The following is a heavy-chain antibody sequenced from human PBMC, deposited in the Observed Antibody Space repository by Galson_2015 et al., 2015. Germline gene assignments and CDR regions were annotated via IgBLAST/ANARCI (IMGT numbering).Heavy chain of an antibody. V-gene: IGHV3-9*01. CDR3: AKATTGDIVVVPAAPDYYYYMDV. Sequence: WVRQAPGKGLEWVSGISWNSGSIGYADSVKGRFTISRDNAKNSLYLQMNSLRAEDTALYYCAKATTGDIVVVPAAPDYYYYMDVWGKGTTVTVSS. CDR2: ISWNSGSI. J-gene: IGHJ6*03. D-gene: IGHD2-2*01.